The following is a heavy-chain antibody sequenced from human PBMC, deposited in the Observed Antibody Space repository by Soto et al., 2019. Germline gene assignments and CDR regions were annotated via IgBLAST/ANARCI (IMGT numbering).Heavy chain of an antibody. Sequence: QVQLVESGGGVVQPGRSLRLSCAASGITFSSYGMHWVRQAPGKGLEWVAVISFDGSNKYYADSVKGRFTISRDNSKNTLYLQMNSLRADDTAVYYCAKDNSGDLLYYCYGMDVWGQGTTVTVSS. CDR3: AKDNSGDLLYYCYGMDV. D-gene: IGHD4-17*01. V-gene: IGHV3-30*18. CDR2: ISFDGSNK. J-gene: IGHJ6*02. CDR1: GITFSSYG.